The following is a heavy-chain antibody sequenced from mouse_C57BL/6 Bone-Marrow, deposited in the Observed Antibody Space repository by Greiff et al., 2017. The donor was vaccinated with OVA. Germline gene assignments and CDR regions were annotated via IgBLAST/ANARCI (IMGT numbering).Heavy chain of an antibody. CDR1: GFTFSSYG. Sequence: DVQLVESGGDLVKPGGSLKLSCAASGFTFSSYGMSWVRQTPDKRLEWVATISSGGSYTYYPDSVKGRFTISRDNAKNTLYLQMSSLKSEDTAMYYCARNLLLAYWGQGTLVTVSA. V-gene: IGHV5-6*01. D-gene: IGHD1-1*01. CDR2: ISSGGSYT. CDR3: ARNLLLAY. J-gene: IGHJ3*01.